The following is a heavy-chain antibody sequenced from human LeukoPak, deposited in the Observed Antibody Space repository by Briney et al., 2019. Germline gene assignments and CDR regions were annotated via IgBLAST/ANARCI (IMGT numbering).Heavy chain of an antibody. V-gene: IGHV1-69*13. CDR1: GYTFTGYY. D-gene: IGHD2-15*01. CDR3: ARRGDCSGGSCYGTNWFDP. Sequence: GASAKVSCKASGYTFTGYYMHWVRQAPGQGLEWMGGIIPIFDTTNYAHKFQGRVTITAGESTSTVYMELSSLRSEDTALYYCARRGDCSGGSCYGTNWFDPWGQGTLVTVSS. CDR2: IIPIFDTT. J-gene: IGHJ5*02.